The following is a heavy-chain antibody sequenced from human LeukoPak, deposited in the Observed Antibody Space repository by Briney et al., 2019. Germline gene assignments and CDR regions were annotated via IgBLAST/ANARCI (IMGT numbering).Heavy chain of an antibody. D-gene: IGHD3-9*01. Sequence: GGSLRLSCAASGFTFSSFDMHWVRQTTGNGLEWVSGITTVGDTYYAASVKGRFTISRGNAKNSFFLQMNSLRAEDTAVYYCARGGTTGYYVFDLWGQGTLVTVSS. V-gene: IGHV3-13*01. CDR2: ITTVGDT. CDR1: GFTFSSFD. J-gene: IGHJ4*02. CDR3: ARGGTTGYYVFDL.